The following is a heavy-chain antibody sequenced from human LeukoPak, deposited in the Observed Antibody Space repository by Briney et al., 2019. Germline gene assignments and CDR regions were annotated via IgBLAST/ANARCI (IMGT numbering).Heavy chain of an antibody. CDR2: IKTNTAGGGGTT. V-gene: IGHV3-15*01. CDR3: TTNDAFDI. J-gene: IGHJ3*02. CDR1: GFAFSNAW. Sequence: PGGSLRLSCTASGFAFSNAWMSWVRQAPGKGLEWVSRIKTNTAGGGGTTDYAAPVKGRFTISRDDSKNTLYLQMNSLKTEDTAVYYCTTNDAFDIWGQGTVVTVSS.